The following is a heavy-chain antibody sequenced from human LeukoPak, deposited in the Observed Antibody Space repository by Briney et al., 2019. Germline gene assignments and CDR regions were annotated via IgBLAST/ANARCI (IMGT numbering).Heavy chain of an antibody. CDR2: MNPNSGNT. V-gene: IGHV1-8*01. CDR3: ARDSTSDNWFDP. D-gene: IGHD2-2*01. J-gene: IGHJ5*02. CDR1: GYTFTSYD. Sequence: ASVKASCKASGYTFTSYDINWVRQATGQGLEWMGWMNPNSGNTGYAQKFQGRVTMTRNTSISTAYMELSSLRSEDTAVYYCARDSTSDNWFDPWGQGTLVTVSS.